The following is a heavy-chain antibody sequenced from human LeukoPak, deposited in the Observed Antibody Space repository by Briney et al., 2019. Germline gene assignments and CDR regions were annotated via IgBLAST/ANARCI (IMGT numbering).Heavy chain of an antibody. D-gene: IGHD3-22*01. J-gene: IGHJ1*01. Sequence: GGSLRLSCAASGFTFGSYGMSWVRQAPGKGLEWVSFISPNANRTSYADSVEGRFTISRDNPRNTLYMQMNSLRDEDTALYYCAIMHGYYDGSGYWVQWGQGTLVTVSS. CDR3: AIMHGYYDGSGYWVQ. CDR2: ISPNANRT. V-gene: IGHV3-23*01. CDR1: GFTFGSYG.